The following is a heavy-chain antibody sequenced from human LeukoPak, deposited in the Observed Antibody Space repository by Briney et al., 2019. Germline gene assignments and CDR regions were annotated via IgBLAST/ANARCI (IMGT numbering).Heavy chain of an antibody. D-gene: IGHD1-26*01. CDR2: IKQDGSEK. CDR3: ARGSHDRWELSYYFVY. CDR1: GFTFSSYW. Sequence: GGSLRLSCAASGFTFSSYWMSWVRQVPGKGLEGVANIKQDGSEKYYVDSVKGRFTISRDNAKNSLYLQMNSLRAEDTAVYYCARGSHDRWELSYYFVYWGQGTLVTVSS. J-gene: IGHJ4*02. V-gene: IGHV3-7*01.